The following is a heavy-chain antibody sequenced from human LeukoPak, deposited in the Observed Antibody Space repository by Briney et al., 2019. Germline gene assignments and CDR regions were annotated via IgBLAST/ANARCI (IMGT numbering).Heavy chain of an antibody. CDR1: GYAFSSYG. CDR3: ARDWHSVSSTREIYFDY. CDR2: ISGYNGNT. Sequence: ASVKVSCKASGYAFSSYGISWVRQAPGQGLEWMGWISGYNGNTNYAQKLQGRVTMTTDTSTTTAYMELRSLRFDDMAVYYCARDWHSVSSTREIYFDYWGQGTLVTVSS. D-gene: IGHD5/OR15-5a*01. J-gene: IGHJ4*02. V-gene: IGHV1-18*03.